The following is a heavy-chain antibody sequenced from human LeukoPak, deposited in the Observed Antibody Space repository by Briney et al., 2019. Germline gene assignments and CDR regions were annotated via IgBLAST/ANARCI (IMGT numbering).Heavy chain of an antibody. J-gene: IGHJ4*02. V-gene: IGHV4-59*08. CDR2: IYYSGST. CDR1: GGSISSYY. Sequence: SGPGLVKPSETLSLTCTVSGGSISSYYWSWIRQPPGKGLEWIGYIYYSGSTNYNPSLKSRVTISVDTSKNQFSLKLSSVTAADTAVYYCARLAVTNPFFDYWGQGTLVTVSS. CDR3: ARLAVTNPFFDY. D-gene: IGHD4-17*01.